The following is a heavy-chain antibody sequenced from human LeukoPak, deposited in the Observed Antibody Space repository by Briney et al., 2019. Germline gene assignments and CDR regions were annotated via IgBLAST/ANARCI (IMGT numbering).Heavy chain of an antibody. Sequence: GGSLRLSCAASGFTFDDYGMSWVRQAPGKGLEWVSGINWYGGSTGYAGSVKGRFTIYRDNAKNSLYLQMNSLRAEDAALYYCARVGSSSGYYYFDYWGQGTLVTVSS. CDR3: ARVGSSSGYYYFDY. CDR2: INWYGGST. CDR1: GFTFDDYG. D-gene: IGHD3-22*01. J-gene: IGHJ4*02. V-gene: IGHV3-20*04.